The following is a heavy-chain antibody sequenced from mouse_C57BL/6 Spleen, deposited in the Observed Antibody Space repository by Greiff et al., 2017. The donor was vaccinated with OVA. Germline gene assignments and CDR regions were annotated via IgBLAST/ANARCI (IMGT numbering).Heavy chain of an antibody. CDR1: GFTFNTYA. J-gene: IGHJ3*01. D-gene: IGHD3-1*01. Sequence: EVQLVESGGGLVQPKGSLKLSCAASGFTFNTYALHWVRQAPGKGLEWVARIRSKRSNYATYYADTVKDRFTISRDDSQSMLYLQMNNLETEDTAMYYCVRDREPGPLAYWGQGTLVTVSA. CDR3: VRDREPGPLAY. CDR2: IRSKRSNYAT. V-gene: IGHV10-3*01.